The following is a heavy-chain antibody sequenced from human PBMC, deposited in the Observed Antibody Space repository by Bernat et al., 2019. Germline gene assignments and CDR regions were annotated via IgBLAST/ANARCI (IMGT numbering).Heavy chain of an antibody. D-gene: IGHD1-20*01. V-gene: IGHV4-31*03. CDR3: ARDKLGYKWSGNSYYYYMDV. CDR1: GGSVSSGDYF. Sequence: QVQLQESGPGLVKPSQTLSLTCTVSGGSVSSGDYFWSWIRQYPGRGLEWIGYMHYSGITYYIPSLRSRVVISVDTSQNQFSLKLSSVTAADTAIYYCARDKLGYKWSGNSYYYYMDVWGKGTTVTVSS. J-gene: IGHJ6*03. CDR2: MHYSGIT.